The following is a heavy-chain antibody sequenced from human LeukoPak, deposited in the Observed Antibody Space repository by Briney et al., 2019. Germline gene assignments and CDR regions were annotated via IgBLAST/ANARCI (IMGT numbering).Heavy chain of an antibody. CDR3: VATGSYYGY. D-gene: IGHD1-26*01. CDR2: INQDGSDK. V-gene: IGHV3-7*05. J-gene: IGHJ4*02. Sequence: GGSLRLSCAASGFSFSNYWMSYVRQAPGKGLEWVANINQDGSDKYYVDSVKGRFTIFRDNAKNSLFLQMNSPRAEDTAVYYCVATGSYYGYWGQGTLVTVSS. CDR1: GFSFSNYW.